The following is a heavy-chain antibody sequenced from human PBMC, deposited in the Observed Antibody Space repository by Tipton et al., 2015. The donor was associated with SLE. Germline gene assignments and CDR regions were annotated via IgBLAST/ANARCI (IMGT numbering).Heavy chain of an antibody. V-gene: IGHV4-59*12. D-gene: IGHD1-26*01. CDR1: GVSISHWC. CDR3: TRGPSVVGVSGYDALDI. J-gene: IGHJ3*02. CDR2: VYYTGNT. Sequence: GLVKPSETLSVNCTVSGVSISHWCWNWIRQPPGKGLEWVGTVYYTGNTFYNPSLKSRVTISVDTSKNQFSLNLSSVTAADTAVYYCTRGPSVVGVSGYDALDIWGQGTMVTVSS.